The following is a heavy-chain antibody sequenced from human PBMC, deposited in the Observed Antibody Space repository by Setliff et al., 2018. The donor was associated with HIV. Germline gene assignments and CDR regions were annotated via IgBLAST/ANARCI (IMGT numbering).Heavy chain of an antibody. Sequence: SETLSLTCTVSGPSINIHYWSWIRQSPGKAFEWIGYIYSTGSTNYNPSLQSRVTISMVASRNQFSLKVTSVTAADTAVYYCAKGAGFYGDYTFDHWGQGRQVNVSS. D-gene: IGHD4-17*01. CDR2: IYSTGST. V-gene: IGHV4-59*11. CDR3: AKGAGFYGDYTFDH. CDR1: GPSINIHY. J-gene: IGHJ4*02.